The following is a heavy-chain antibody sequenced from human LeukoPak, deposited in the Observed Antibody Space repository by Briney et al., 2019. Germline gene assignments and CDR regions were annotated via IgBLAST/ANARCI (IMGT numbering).Heavy chain of an antibody. CDR1: GGSINNYY. J-gene: IGHJ4*02. Sequence: PSETLSLTCTVSGGSINNYYWSWIRQPPGKGLEWIGSIYYSGSTYYNSSLKSRVTISVDTSKNQFSLKLSSLTAADTAVYYCARAAYCGGDCYLFDYWGQGTLVTVFS. D-gene: IGHD2-21*02. V-gene: IGHV4-59*05. CDR3: ARAAYCGGDCYLFDY. CDR2: IYYSGST.